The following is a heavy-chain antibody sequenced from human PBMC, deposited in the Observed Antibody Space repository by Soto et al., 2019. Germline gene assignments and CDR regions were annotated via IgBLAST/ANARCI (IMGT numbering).Heavy chain of an antibody. J-gene: IGHJ4*02. Sequence: EVQLVESGGGLVQPGGSLRLSCAASGFTVSSNYMSWVRQAPGKGLEWVSVIYSGGSTYYADSVKGRFTISRDNSKNTLYLQMNSLRAEDTAVYYCARDWRYNWNDVLHGCFDYWGQGTLVTVSS. CDR3: ARDWRYNWNDVLHGCFDY. D-gene: IGHD1-20*01. CDR1: GFTVSSNY. V-gene: IGHV3-66*01. CDR2: IYSGGST.